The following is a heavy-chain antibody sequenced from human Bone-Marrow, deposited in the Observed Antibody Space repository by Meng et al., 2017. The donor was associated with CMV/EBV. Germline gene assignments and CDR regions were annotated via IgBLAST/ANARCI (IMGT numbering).Heavy chain of an antibody. CDR2: ISGSGGST. CDR1: GFTFSDYY. D-gene: IGHD1-26*01. J-gene: IGHJ4*02. V-gene: IGHV3-23*01. Sequence: GESLKISCSGSGFTFSDYYMSWVRQAPGKGLEWVSAISGSGGSTYYADSVKGRFTISRDNSKNTLYLQMNSLRAEDTAVYYCAKGLSGSYLPEYYFDYWGQGTLVTVSS. CDR3: AKGLSGSYLPEYYFDY.